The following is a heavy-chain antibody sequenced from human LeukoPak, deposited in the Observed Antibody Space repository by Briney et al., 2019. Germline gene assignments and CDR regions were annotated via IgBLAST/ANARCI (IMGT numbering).Heavy chain of an antibody. CDR1: GYTFTRYY. V-gene: IGHV1-46*01. CDR2: INTSGGSA. CDR3: ARLADYDSSGYLSY. D-gene: IGHD3-22*01. Sequence: ASVRVSCKASGYTFTRYYMHWVRQAPGQGLEWMGIINTSGGSARYAQKFQGRVTMTRDTSTSTVYMEVSSLRSEDTAVYYCARLADYDSSGYLSYWGQGTLVTVSS. J-gene: IGHJ4*02.